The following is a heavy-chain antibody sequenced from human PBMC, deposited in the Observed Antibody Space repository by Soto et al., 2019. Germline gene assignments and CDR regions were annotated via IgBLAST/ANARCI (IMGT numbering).Heavy chain of an antibody. D-gene: IGHD2-15*01. V-gene: IGHV1-58*02. CDR1: GLTFTSSA. CDR3: AADSRYCSGGDCEDY. Sequence: GASVKVSCKASGLTFTSSAMQWVRQARGQRLEWIGWIVVGSGHTNYAQKFQERVTITRDMSTSTAYMELSSLRSEDTAVYYCAADSRYCSGGDCEDYWGQGTLVTVSS. CDR2: IVVGSGHT. J-gene: IGHJ4*02.